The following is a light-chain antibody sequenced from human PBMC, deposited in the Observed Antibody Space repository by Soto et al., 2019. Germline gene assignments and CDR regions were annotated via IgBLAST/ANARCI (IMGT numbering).Light chain of an antibody. Sequence: EIVLTQSPGTLSLSPGERATLSCRASHSVSSNYLAWYQQKRGQALRLLIYGASSRATGIPTRFSGSGSGTDFTLTISRLEPEDFAVYYCQQDYTSPRKFGQGTKVDI. CDR2: GAS. CDR1: HSVSSNY. J-gene: IGKJ1*01. V-gene: IGKV3-20*01. CDR3: QQDYTSPRK.